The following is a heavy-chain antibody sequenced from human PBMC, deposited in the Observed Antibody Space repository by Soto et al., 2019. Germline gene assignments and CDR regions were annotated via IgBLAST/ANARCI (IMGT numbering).Heavy chain of an antibody. CDR3: AREAYSSSWSDYYYYGMDV. J-gene: IGHJ6*02. D-gene: IGHD6-13*01. CDR1: GYTFTGYY. V-gene: IGHV1-2*02. CDR2: INPNSGGT. Sequence: GASVKVSCKASGYTFTGYYMHWVRQAPGQGLEWMGWINPNSGGTNYAQKFQGRVTMTRDTSISTAYMELSRLRSDDTAVYYCAREAYSSSWSDYYYYGMDVWGQGTTVTVSS.